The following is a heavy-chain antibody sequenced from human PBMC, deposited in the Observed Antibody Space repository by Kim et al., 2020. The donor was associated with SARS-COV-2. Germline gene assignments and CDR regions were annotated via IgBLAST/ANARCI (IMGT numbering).Heavy chain of an antibody. J-gene: IGHJ4*02. V-gene: IGHV3-23*01. CDR3: AKLPYGSRGDYFDY. CDR1: EFTFGPYA. CDR2: LSSDSVRT. Sequence: GGSLRLSCKVSEFTFGPYAMSWVRQSPGKGLEWVASLSSDSVRTYYADFAKGRFMISRDNSKNTLWLQMNSLTVDDTAIYFCAKLPYGSRGDYFDYWDQGPLVTVSS. D-gene: IGHD3-10*01.